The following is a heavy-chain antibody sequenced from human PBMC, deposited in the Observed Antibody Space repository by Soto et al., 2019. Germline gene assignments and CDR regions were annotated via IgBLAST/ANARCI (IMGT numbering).Heavy chain of an antibody. CDR1: GFTFSSYA. CDR3: ARVPSSSGRAHFDY. Sequence: QVQQLESGGGVVQPGRSLRLSCAASGFTFSSYAMHWVRQAPGKGLEWVAVISYDGSKKYYADSVKGRFTISRDNSKNTLYLPMNSIRAEDTAVYYCARVPSSSGRAHFDYWGQVTLVTVSS. V-gene: IGHV3-30-3*01. D-gene: IGHD2-15*01. J-gene: IGHJ4*02. CDR2: ISYDGSKK.